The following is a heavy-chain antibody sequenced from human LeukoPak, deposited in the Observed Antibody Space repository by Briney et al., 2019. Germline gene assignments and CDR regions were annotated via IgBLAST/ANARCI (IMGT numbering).Heavy chain of an antibody. J-gene: IGHJ4*02. Sequence: GGSLRLSCAASGFTFSSYSMSWVRQAPGKGLEWVSYISSSSSTIYYADSVKGRFTISRDNSKNTLYLQMNSLRADDTAVYYCAKEGGYYAGKGYFDYWGQGTLVTASS. CDR1: GFTFSSYS. V-gene: IGHV3-48*01. CDR3: AKEGGYYAGKGYFDY. CDR2: ISSSSSTI. D-gene: IGHD4-23*01.